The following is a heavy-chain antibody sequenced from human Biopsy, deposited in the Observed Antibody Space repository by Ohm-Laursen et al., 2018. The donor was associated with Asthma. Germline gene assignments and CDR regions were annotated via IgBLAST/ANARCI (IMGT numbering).Heavy chain of an antibody. CDR2: VNTGNGDT. CDR1: GYTLISFA. D-gene: IGHD3-9*01. J-gene: IGHJ3*01. V-gene: IGHV1-3*04. CDR3: ARTYYDFLTGQVKDVFGV. Sequence: ASVTVSCKASGYTLISFAIPWVRQAPGQRLEWMGWVNTGNGDTKYSQKFQGRVTITRDTSASTAYTELRSLRSEDTATYYCARTYYDFLTGQVKDVFGVWGQGTMVTVSS.